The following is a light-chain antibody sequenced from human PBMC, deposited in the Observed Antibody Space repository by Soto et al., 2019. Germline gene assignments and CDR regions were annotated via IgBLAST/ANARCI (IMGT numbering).Light chain of an antibody. CDR1: QSVSSGY. CDR3: QQYGGSPYT. J-gene: IGKJ2*01. Sequence: ENVLTQSPGTLSLSPGERATLSCRASQSVSSGYLAWYQQKPGQAPRLLIYGASSRATGIPDRFSGSGSGTDFTLTISRLEPEDFAVYYCQQYGGSPYTFVQGTKLEI. V-gene: IGKV3-20*01. CDR2: GAS.